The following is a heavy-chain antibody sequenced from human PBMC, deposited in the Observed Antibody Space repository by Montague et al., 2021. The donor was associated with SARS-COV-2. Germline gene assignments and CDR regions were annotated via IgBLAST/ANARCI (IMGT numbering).Heavy chain of an antibody. CDR3: ALPLGGARFDP. CDR1: GGSISSDNW. Sequence: SETLSLTCTVSGGSISSDNWWTWVRQPPGKGLEWIGDIFHSGTTXYNPSLKSRLTISVDKSKNQISLKLISVTAADTAMYHCALPLGGARFDPWGQGTLVTVSS. J-gene: IGHJ5*02. V-gene: IGHV4-4*02. D-gene: IGHD3-16*01. CDR2: IFHSGTT.